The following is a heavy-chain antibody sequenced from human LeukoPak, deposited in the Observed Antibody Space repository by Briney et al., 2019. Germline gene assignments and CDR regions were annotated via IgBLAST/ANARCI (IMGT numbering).Heavy chain of an antibody. D-gene: IGHD4-11*01. CDR2: INPNTGGT. CDR3: ARAVGYSILPLSY. V-gene: IGHV1-2*02. CDR1: GYTFTGYY. Sequence: ASVKVSCKASGYTFTGYYIHWVRQAPGRGLEWMGWINPNTGGTNYAQNFQGRVTMTRDTSISTAYMEVTRLRSDDTAVYYRARAVGYSILPLSYWGQGTLVTVSS. J-gene: IGHJ4*02.